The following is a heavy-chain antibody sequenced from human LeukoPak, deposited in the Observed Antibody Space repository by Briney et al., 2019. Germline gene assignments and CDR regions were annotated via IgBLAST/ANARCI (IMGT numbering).Heavy chain of an antibody. V-gene: IGHV4-30-2*01. D-gene: IGHD3-3*01. CDR2: IYHSGST. Sequence: SETLSPTCAVSGGSISSGGYSWSWIRQPPGKGLEWIGYIYHSGSTYYNPSLKSRVTISVDRSKNQFSLKLSSVTAADTAVYYCARAVLRFSYYFDYWGQGTLVTVSS. J-gene: IGHJ4*02. CDR3: ARAVLRFSYYFDY. CDR1: GGSISSGGYS.